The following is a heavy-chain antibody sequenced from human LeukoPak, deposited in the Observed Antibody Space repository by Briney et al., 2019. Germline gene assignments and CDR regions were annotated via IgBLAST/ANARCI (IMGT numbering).Heavy chain of an antibody. CDR2: ISYDGSNK. Sequence: GRSLRLSCAASGFTFSSYAMHWVRQAPGKGLEWVAVISYDGSNKYYADSVKGRFTISRDNSKNTLYLQMNSLRAEDTAVYYCAKDAVGELRYFDYWGQGTLVTVSS. CDR3: AKDAVGELRYFDY. V-gene: IGHV3-30*04. J-gene: IGHJ4*02. D-gene: IGHD1-26*01. CDR1: GFTFSSYA.